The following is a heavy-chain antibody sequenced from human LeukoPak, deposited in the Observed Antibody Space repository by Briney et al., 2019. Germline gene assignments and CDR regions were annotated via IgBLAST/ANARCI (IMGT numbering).Heavy chain of an antibody. CDR1: GFTFSSYG. V-gene: IGHV3-30*02. D-gene: IGHD3-3*01. CDR3: AKDQSRYDFWSGYYTPNWFDP. J-gene: IGHJ5*02. CDR2: IRYDGSNK. Sequence: GGSLRLSCAASGFTFSSYGMHWVRQAPGKGLEWVAFIRYDGSNKYYADSVKGRFTISRDNSKNTLYLQMNSLRAEDTAVYYCAKDQSRYDFWSGYYTPNWFDPWGQGTLVTVSS.